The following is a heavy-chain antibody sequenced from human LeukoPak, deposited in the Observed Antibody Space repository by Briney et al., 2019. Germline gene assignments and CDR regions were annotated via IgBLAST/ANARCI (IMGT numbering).Heavy chain of an antibody. J-gene: IGHJ4*02. CDR3: ARLYYYDTSGQAY. D-gene: IGHD3-22*01. V-gene: IGHV4-34*01. CDR2: INHSGST. Sequence: SETLSLTCDVYGGSFSGYYWSWIRKPPAKGLEWIGEINHSGSTNYNPSLKSRVTISVDTSKNQFSLKLSSVTAADTAVYYCARLYYYDTSGQAYWGQGTLVTVSS. CDR1: GGSFSGYY.